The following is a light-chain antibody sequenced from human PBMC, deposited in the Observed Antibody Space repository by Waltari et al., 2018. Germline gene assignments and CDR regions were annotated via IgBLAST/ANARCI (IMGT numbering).Light chain of an antibody. CDR2: AAT. CDR3: QQSYSTRWT. V-gene: IGKV1-39*01. CDR1: QSIDIY. Sequence: DIQMPQSPSSLSASVGDRVTITCRTSQSIDIYLHWYQQKAGKAPRLLIYAATHLQNGVSSRFSGSGSETDFTLTISSLQPEDFATYDGQQSYSTRWTFGQGTVVELK. J-gene: IGKJ1*01.